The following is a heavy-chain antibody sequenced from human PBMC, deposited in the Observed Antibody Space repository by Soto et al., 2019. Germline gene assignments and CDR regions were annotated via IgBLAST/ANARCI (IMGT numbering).Heavy chain of an antibody. CDR3: ARGPSYSDSYFDH. V-gene: IGHV1-8*01. CDR2: MNPNSGNT. D-gene: IGHD4-17*01. CDR1: GYTFTGYD. J-gene: IGHJ4*02. Sequence: ASVKVSCKASGYTFTGYDINWVRQATGQGLEWMGWMNPNSGNTAYADSVEGRFTISRDNSKNTVYLQMNSLRLEDTAVYYCARGPSYSDSYFDHWGQGTLVTVSS.